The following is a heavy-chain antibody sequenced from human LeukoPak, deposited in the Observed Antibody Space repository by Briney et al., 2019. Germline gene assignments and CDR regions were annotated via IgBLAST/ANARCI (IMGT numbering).Heavy chain of an antibody. D-gene: IGHD3-22*01. J-gene: IGHJ4*02. CDR2: IILNSGGT. Sequence: GASVKVSCKASGYTFTGYYMHWVRQAPGQGLEWMGGIILNSGGTNYAQKFQDRVTMTRDTSISTAYMELSRLRSDDTAVYYCARVLLTYYFDSSGYYDYWGQGTLVTVSS. CDR3: ARVLLTYYFDSSGYYDY. CDR1: GYTFTGYY. V-gene: IGHV1-2*02.